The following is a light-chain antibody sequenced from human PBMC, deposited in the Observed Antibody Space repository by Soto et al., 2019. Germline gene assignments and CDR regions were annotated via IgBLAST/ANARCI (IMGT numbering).Light chain of an antibody. CDR3: QQYNSYPRT. J-gene: IGKJ1*01. Sequence: IHLTQSPSTLSASVGDRVTITCRASQSISSWLAWYQQKPGKAPKLLIYKASSLESGVPSRFSGSGSGTEFTLTISSLQPDDFATYYCQQYNSYPRTFGQGTKVDNK. CDR1: QSISSW. CDR2: KAS. V-gene: IGKV1-5*03.